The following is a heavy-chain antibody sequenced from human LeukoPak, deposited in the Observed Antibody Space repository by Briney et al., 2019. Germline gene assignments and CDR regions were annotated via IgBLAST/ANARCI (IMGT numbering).Heavy chain of an antibody. CDR3: AREGPYYGSGSVSDH. V-gene: IGHV1-18*01. Sequence: ASVTVSCKASGYTFTNYGISWVRQAPGQGLEWMGWISAYNGNTNYGQKLQGRVTMTTDTSTSTADMELRSLRSDDTAVYYCAREGPYYGSGSVSDHWGQGTLVTVSA. D-gene: IGHD3-10*01. CDR2: ISAYNGNT. CDR1: GYTFTNYG. J-gene: IGHJ4*02.